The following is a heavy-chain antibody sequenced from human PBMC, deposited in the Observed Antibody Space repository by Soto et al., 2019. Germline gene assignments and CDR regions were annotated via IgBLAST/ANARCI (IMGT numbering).Heavy chain of an antibody. CDR1: GYTFNLYA. Sequence: ASVKGSCTASGYTFNLYAIHWVRQAPGQRPERMGWMNAGNGNTEYSPKFHGRVTMTRDRYARAAYMELSGLTSEDTAVYYCARDCTYCGGDTGREAFDIWGQGTVVTV. D-gene: IGHD2-21*01. J-gene: IGHJ3*02. V-gene: IGHV1-3*01. CDR2: MNAGNGNT. CDR3: ARDCTYCGGDTGREAFDI.